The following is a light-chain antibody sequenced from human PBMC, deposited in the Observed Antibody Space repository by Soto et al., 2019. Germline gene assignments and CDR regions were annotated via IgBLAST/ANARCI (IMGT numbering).Light chain of an antibody. V-gene: IGLV1-51*01. Sequence: QSVLTQPPSVSAAPGQKVTISCSGSSSNIGNNYASWYQQLPGTAPKLLIYDNNERPSGIPDRFSGSKSGTSATLGITGLQTGDEADYYCATWDFSLSAGVFGGGTKVTVL. CDR1: SSNIGNNY. J-gene: IGLJ2*01. CDR3: ATWDFSLSAGV. CDR2: DNN.